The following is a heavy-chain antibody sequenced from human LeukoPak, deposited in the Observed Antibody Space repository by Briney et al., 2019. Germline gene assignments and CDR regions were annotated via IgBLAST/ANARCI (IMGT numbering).Heavy chain of an antibody. D-gene: IGHD2-21*02. CDR1: GFTFTDYG. V-gene: IGHV3-30*02. CDR2: VRSDGSDK. Sequence: GGSLRLSCGASGFTFTDYGMHWVRQAPGKGLEWVTFVRSDGSDKYYADSVKGRFTFSRDNSKNTVYLQMNSLRPEDTAVYYCVRDRDWAFDYWGQGSLVTVSS. J-gene: IGHJ4*02. CDR3: VRDRDWAFDY.